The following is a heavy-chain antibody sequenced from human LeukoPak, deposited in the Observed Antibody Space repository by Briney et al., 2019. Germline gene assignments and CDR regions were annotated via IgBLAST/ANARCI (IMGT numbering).Heavy chain of an antibody. CDR2: IIPIFGTA. CDR1: GGTFSSYA. V-gene: IGHV1-69*05. CDR3: ARSDLPCSRSGWYYFDY. Sequence: SVKVSCKASGGTFSSYAISWVRQAPGQGLEWMGGIIPIFGTANYAQKFQGRVTITTDESTSTAYMELSGLRSEDTAVYYCARSDLPCSRSGWYYFDYWGQGTLVTVSS. J-gene: IGHJ4*02. D-gene: IGHD6-19*01.